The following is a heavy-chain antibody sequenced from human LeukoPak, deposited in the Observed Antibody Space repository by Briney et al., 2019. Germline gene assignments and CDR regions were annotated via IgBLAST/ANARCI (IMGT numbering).Heavy chain of an antibody. Sequence: GESLKISCKASGYSFTTYWIGWVRQMPGKGLEWMGSIYPGDSDTTYDPSFQGQVTISADKSISTAYLQWNRLKASGTAMYYCALGVAGRFAFWGQGTLVTVSS. CDR1: GYSFTTYW. J-gene: IGHJ4*02. V-gene: IGHV5-51*01. CDR2: IYPGDSDT. D-gene: IGHD6-19*01. CDR3: ALGVAGRFAF.